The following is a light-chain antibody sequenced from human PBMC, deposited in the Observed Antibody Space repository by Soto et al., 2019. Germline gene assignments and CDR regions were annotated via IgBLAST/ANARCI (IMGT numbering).Light chain of an antibody. Sequence: QSSLTQPAWVSVSAGQSVTISCTGPRSDIGDSNFISWYQQSPGKAPRLLIYEVNNRPSGVSRRFSGSKAGNPASLTISGLLGDDEADYFCASFRSGTILVFGSGTKVTVL. CDR2: EVN. CDR1: RSDIGDSNF. CDR3: ASFRSGTILV. V-gene: IGLV2-14*01. J-gene: IGLJ1*01.